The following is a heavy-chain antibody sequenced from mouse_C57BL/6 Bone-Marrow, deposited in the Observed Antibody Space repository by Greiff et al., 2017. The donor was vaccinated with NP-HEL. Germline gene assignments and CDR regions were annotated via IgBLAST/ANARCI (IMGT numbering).Heavy chain of an antibody. CDR1: GYTFTSYW. Sequence: VQLQQPGAELVKPGASVKLSCKASGYTFTSYWMQWVKQRPGQGLEWIGEIDPSDSYTNYNQKFKGKATLTVVTSSSTAYMQLSSLTSEDSAVYYCARDSSGYYFDYWGKGTTLTVSS. J-gene: IGHJ2*01. CDR3: ARDSSGYYFDY. D-gene: IGHD3-2*02. V-gene: IGHV1-50*01. CDR2: IDPSDSYT.